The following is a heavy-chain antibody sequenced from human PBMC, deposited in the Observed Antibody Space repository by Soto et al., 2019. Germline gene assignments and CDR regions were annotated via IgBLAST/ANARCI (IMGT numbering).Heavy chain of an antibody. CDR3: ARDWGASLHSYKWFDP. CDR1: GGTFSSYA. Sequence: QVQLVQSGAEVKKPGSSVKVSCKAFGGTFSSYAINWVRQAPGQGLEWMGGIIPVSGTTQYAQKFQGRVTITADESTSTAYMELSSLRSEDTAVYYCARDWGASLHSYKWFDPWGQGTLVTVSS. J-gene: IGHJ5*02. D-gene: IGHD1-26*01. CDR2: IIPVSGTT. V-gene: IGHV1-69*01.